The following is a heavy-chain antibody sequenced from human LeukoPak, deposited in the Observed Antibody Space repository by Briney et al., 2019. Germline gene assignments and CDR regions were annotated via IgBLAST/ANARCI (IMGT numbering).Heavy chain of an antibody. V-gene: IGHV3-23*01. CDR2: ISGSGGST. J-gene: IGHJ5*02. CDR3: AKDTHSSSGWYDWFDP. Sequence: GGSLRLSCAASGFTFSSYAMSWVRQAPGKGLEWVSAISGSGGSTYYADSVKGRFTISRDNSKNTLYLQMNSLRAEDTAVYYCAKDTHSSSGWYDWFDPWGQGTLVTVSS. D-gene: IGHD6-19*01. CDR1: GFTFSSYA.